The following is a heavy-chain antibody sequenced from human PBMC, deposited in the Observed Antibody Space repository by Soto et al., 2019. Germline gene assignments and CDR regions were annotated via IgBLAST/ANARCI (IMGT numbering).Heavy chain of an antibody. Sequence: ASVKVSCKASGYTFTSYGISWVRQAPGQGLEWMGWISAYNGNTNYAQKKKGRVTMTTDTSTSTAYMKLRSMRTDDTAVYYCARDTGLVTVVVDYWGQGTLVTVAS. CDR1: GYTFTSYG. D-gene: IGHD2-15*01. CDR3: ARDTGLVTVVVDY. CDR2: ISAYNGNT. J-gene: IGHJ4*02. V-gene: IGHV1-18*01.